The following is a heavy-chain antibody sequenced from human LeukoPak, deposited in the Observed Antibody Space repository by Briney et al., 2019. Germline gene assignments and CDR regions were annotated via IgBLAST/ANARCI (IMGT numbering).Heavy chain of an antibody. D-gene: IGHD4-17*01. CDR2: IYYSGST. Sequence: PSETLSLTCTVSGGSISSYYWSWIRQPPGKGLEWIGYIYYSGSTNYNPSLKSRVTISVDTSKNQFSLKLSSVTAADTAMYYCATNGDYDPYYFDYWGQGTLVTVSS. V-gene: IGHV4-59*08. J-gene: IGHJ4*02. CDR1: GGSISSYY. CDR3: ATNGDYDPYYFDY.